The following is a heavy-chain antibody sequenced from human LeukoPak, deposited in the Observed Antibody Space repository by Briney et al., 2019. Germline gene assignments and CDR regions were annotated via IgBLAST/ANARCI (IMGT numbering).Heavy chain of an antibody. V-gene: IGHV4-59*01. Sequence: SETLSLTCTVSGGSISRYYFSWIRQPPGKGLDWIGYIYYSGSTNYNPSLKSRVTISVDTSKNQFSLKLSSVTAADTAVYYCARGADSSGYYSIFYFDYWGQGTLVTVSS. CDR1: GGSISRYY. CDR2: IYYSGST. D-gene: IGHD3-22*01. J-gene: IGHJ4*02. CDR3: ARGADSSGYYSIFYFDY.